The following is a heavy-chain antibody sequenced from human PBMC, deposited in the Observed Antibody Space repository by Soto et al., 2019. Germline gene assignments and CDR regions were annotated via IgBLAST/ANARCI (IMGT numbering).Heavy chain of an antibody. V-gene: IGHV1-18*01. J-gene: IGHJ4*02. CDR3: ARIAVTGMYYDFWSGYLFFDY. Sequence: ASVKVSCKASGYTFTSYGISWVRQAPGQGPEWMGWISAYDGNTNYAQKLQGRVTMTTDTSTSTAYMELRSLRSDDTAVYYCARIAVTGMYYDFWSGYLFFDYWGQGTLVTVSS. CDR1: GYTFTSYG. D-gene: IGHD3-3*01. CDR2: ISAYDGNT.